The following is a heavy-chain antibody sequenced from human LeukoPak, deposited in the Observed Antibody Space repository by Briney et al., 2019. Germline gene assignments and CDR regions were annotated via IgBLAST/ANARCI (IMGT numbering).Heavy chain of an antibody. CDR3: ARQTRGGIAAAGSDY. Sequence: GESLKISCKGSGYSFTSYWIGWVRQMPGKGLDWMGIIYPGDSDTRYSPSFQGQVTISADKSISTAYLQWSSLKASDSAMYYCARQTRGGIAAAGSDYWGQGTLVTVSS. V-gene: IGHV5-51*01. CDR1: GYSFTSYW. J-gene: IGHJ4*02. D-gene: IGHD6-13*01. CDR2: IYPGDSDT.